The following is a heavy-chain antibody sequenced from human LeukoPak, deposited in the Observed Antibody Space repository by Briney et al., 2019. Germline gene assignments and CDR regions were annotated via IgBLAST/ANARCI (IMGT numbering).Heavy chain of an antibody. CDR3: ARGRYYYDSSGFSNWFDP. Sequence: ASVKVSCKASGYTFTGYYMHWVRQAPGQGLEWMGRINPNSGGTNYAQKFQGRVTMIRDTSISTAYMELSRLGSDDTAVYYCARGRYYYDSSGFSNWFDPWGQGTLVTVSS. D-gene: IGHD3-22*01. CDR1: GYTFTGYY. J-gene: IGHJ5*02. V-gene: IGHV1-2*06. CDR2: INPNSGGT.